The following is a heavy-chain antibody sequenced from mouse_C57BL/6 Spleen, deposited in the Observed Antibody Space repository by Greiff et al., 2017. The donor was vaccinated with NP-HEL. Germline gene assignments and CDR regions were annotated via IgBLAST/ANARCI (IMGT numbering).Heavy chain of an antibody. J-gene: IGHJ1*03. CDR3: ARHALDGPYGGYFDV. CDR2: FYPGSGSI. V-gene: IGHV1-62-2*01. D-gene: IGHD1-1*01. Sequence: VKVVESGAELVKPGASVKLSCKASGYTFTEYTIHWVKQRSGQGLEWIGWFYPGSGSIKYNEKFKDKATLTADKSSSTVYMELSRLTSEDSAVYFCARHALDGPYGGYFDVWGTGTTVTVSS. CDR1: GYTFTEYT.